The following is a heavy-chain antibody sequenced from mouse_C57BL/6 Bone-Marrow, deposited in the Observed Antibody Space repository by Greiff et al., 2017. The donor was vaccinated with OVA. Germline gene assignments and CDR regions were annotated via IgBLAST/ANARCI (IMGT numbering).Heavy chain of an antibody. CDR2: INPSSGYT. CDR3: ASDITTVVGPYV. CDR1: GYTFTSYT. Sequence: VQLQQSGAELARPGASVKMSCKASGYTFTSYTMHWVKQRPGQGLEWIGYINPSSGYTKYNQKFKDKATLTADNSSSTAYMQLSSLTSEYSAVYYCASDITTVVGPYVWGTGTTVTVSS. V-gene: IGHV1-4*01. J-gene: IGHJ1*03. D-gene: IGHD1-1*01.